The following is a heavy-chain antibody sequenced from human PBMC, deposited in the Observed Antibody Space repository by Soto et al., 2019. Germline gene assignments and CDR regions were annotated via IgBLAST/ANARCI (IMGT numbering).Heavy chain of an antibody. J-gene: IGHJ2*01. CDR3: ARESHDLLTGPPWVWYFDL. V-gene: IGHV4-34*01. CDR1: GGSFSGYY. CDR2: INDRGSI. D-gene: IGHD3-9*01. Sequence: QVQLQQWGAGPLRPLETLSLTCGVSGGSFSGYYWAWIRQSPGKGLEWIGEINDRGSINYNPSLKSRVSISGDPSKTHYSLNLRSVTAADTAVYYCARESHDLLTGPPWVWYFDLWGRGTLVTVSS.